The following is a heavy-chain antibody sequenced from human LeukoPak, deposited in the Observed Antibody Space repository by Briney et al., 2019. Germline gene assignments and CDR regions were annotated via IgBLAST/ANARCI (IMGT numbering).Heavy chain of an antibody. V-gene: IGHV4-34*01. Sequence: PSETLSLTCAVYGGSFSGYYWSWIRQPPGKGLEWIGEINHSGSTNYNPSLKSRVTISVDTSKNQFSLKLSSVTAADTAVYYSARERSGYFYYYYMDVWGKGTTVTVSS. J-gene: IGHJ6*03. CDR1: GGSFSGYY. CDR2: INHSGST. CDR3: ARERSGYFYYYYMDV. D-gene: IGHD3-10*01.